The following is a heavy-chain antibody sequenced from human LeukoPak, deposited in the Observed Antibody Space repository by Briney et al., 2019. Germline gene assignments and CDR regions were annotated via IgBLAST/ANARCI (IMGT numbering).Heavy chain of an antibody. D-gene: IGHD2-2*01. CDR3: AKDPIVVVPAALMDV. V-gene: IGHV3-23*01. Sequence: PGGSLRLSCAASGFTFSSYAMSWVRQAPGKGLEWVSAISGSGGSTYCADSVKGRFTISRDNSKNTLYLQMNSLRAEDTAVYYCAKDPIVVVPAALMDVWGKGTTVTVSS. CDR1: GFTFSSYA. CDR2: ISGSGGST. J-gene: IGHJ6*03.